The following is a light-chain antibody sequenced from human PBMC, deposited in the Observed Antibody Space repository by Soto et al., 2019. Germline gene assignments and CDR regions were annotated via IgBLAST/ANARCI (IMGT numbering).Light chain of an antibody. CDR2: KAS. J-gene: IGKJ1*01. Sequence: DIQMTQSPSTLSASVGDRVTITCRAIQSISSWLAWYQQKPGKAPKLLIYKASTLESGVPSNFSGSGSGTEFTLTISSLQPEDFATYYCQQYNSYPSTFGQGTKVDIK. CDR3: QQYNSYPST. CDR1: QSISSW. V-gene: IGKV1-5*03.